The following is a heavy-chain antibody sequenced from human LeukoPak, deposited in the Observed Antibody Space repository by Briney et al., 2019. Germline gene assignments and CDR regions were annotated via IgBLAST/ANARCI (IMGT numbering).Heavy chain of an antibody. J-gene: IGHJ6*02. D-gene: IGHD3/OR15-3a*01. Sequence: GGSLRLSCAASGFTFSDYYMSWIRQAPGKGLEWVSYISSSNSYTNYADSVKGRFTISRDNAKNSLYLQMNSLRAEDTAVYYCARERTGHYYYYGMDVWGQGTTVTVSS. CDR3: ARERTGHYYYYGMDV. CDR2: ISSSNSYT. V-gene: IGHV3-11*06. CDR1: GFTFSDYY.